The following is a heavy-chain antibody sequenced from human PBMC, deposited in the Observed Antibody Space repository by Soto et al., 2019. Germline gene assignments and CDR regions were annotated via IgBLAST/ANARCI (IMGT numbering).Heavy chain of an antibody. Sequence: GESLKISCKGSGYSFTSYWIGWVRQMPGKGLEWMGIIYPGDSDTRYSPSFQGQVTISADKSISTAYLQWSSLKASDTAMYYCARTYSNYIAEYYYGMDVWGQGTTVTVSS. D-gene: IGHD4-4*01. J-gene: IGHJ6*02. CDR1: GYSFTSYW. CDR3: ARTYSNYIAEYYYGMDV. V-gene: IGHV5-51*01. CDR2: IYPGDSDT.